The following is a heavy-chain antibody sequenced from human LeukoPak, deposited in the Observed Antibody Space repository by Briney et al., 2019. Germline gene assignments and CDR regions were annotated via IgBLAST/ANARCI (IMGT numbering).Heavy chain of an antibody. V-gene: IGHV5-51*01. CDR3: ARSNWGSDYYYGMDV. D-gene: IGHD7-27*01. CDR1: GYGFTSYW. J-gene: IGHJ6*02. Sequence: ESLKLSCKGSGYGFTSYWIGWVRQMPGKGLEWMGIIYPGDSDTRYSPSFQGQVTISADKSISTAYLQWSSLKASDTAMYYCARSNWGSDYYYGMDVWGQGTTVTVSS. CDR2: IYPGDSDT.